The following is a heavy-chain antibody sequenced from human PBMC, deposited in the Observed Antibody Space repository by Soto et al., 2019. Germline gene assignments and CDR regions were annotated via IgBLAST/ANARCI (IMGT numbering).Heavy chain of an antibody. CDR1: SVSNAW. J-gene: IGHJ3*02. CDR3: TTGLGGYGAFDI. V-gene: IGHV3-15*07. D-gene: IGHD3-16*01. CDR2: IKSKTGGGTT. Sequence: SVSNAWMNWVRPAPGKGLEWVGRIKSKTGGGTTDYAAPVKGRFTISRDDSKNTLYLQMNSLKTEDTAVYYCTTGLGGYGAFDIWGQGTMVTVSS.